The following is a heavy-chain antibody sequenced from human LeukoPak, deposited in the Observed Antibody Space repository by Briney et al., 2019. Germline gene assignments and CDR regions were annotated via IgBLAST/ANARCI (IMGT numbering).Heavy chain of an antibody. D-gene: IGHD3-3*01. V-gene: IGHV3-7*01. CDR1: GFTFSSRL. J-gene: IGHJ6*02. CDR3: VRGKRFLDV. CDR2: IKHDGSEE. Sequence: GGSLRLSCAVSGFTFSSRLRSWVRQAPGKGLEWVTNIKHDGSEENYVDSVKGRFSISRNNAKNSLFLQMNSLRAEDTAVYYCVRGKRFLDVWGQGTTVTVSS.